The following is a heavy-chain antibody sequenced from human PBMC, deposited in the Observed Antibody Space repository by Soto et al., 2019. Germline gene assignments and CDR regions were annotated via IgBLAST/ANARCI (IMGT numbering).Heavy chain of an antibody. CDR3: ATTPYCSSTSCLTYYFDY. Sequence: GASVKVSCKASGYTITSYGISWVRQAPGQGLEWMGWIGAYNGNTNYAQKLQGRVTMTTDTSTSTAYMELRSLRSDDTAVYYCATTPYCSSTSCLTYYFDYWGQGTLVTVSS. D-gene: IGHD2-2*01. CDR2: IGAYNGNT. CDR1: GYTITSYG. V-gene: IGHV1-18*01. J-gene: IGHJ4*02.